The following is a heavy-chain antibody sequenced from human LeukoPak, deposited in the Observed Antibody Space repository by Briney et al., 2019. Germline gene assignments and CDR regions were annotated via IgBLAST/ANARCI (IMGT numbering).Heavy chain of an antibody. CDR1: GFTFSSYS. CDR3: ARDLAYCSGGSCYGWFDP. D-gene: IGHD2-15*01. J-gene: IGHJ5*02. V-gene: IGHV3-21*01. Sequence: PGGSLRLSCAASGFTFSSYSMNWVRQAPGKGLEWVSSINSSSSYIYYADSVKGRFTISRDNAKNSQYLRMNSLRAEDTAVYYCARDLAYCSGGSCYGWFDPWGQGTLVTVSS. CDR2: INSSSSYI.